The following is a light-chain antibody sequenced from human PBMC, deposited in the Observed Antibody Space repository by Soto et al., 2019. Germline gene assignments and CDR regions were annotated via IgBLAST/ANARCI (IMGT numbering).Light chain of an antibody. CDR2: EVS. Sequence: QSVLTQPASVSGSPGQSITISCTGTSNDVGGSNYVAWYQQHPGKAPKLIIYEVSNRPSGVSNRFSGSKSGNTASLTISGLQAEDEADYYCISYITTSTSYVFGTGKKVAVL. J-gene: IGLJ1*01. CDR3: ISYITTSTSYV. V-gene: IGLV2-14*01. CDR1: SNDVGGSNY.